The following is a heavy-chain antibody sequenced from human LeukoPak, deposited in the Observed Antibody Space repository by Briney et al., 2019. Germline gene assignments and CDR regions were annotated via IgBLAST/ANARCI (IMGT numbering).Heavy chain of an antibody. CDR1: GYSFTSYW. V-gene: IGHV5-51*01. CDR3: AGAGSPYCGGDCYRDAFDI. Sequence: GESLQISCKGSGYSFTSYWIGWVRQMPGKGLEWMGIIYPGDSDTRYSPSFQGQVTISADKSISIAYLQWSSLKASDTAMYYCAGAGSPYCGGDCYRDAFDIWGQGTMVTVSS. CDR2: IYPGDSDT. D-gene: IGHD2-21*02. J-gene: IGHJ3*02.